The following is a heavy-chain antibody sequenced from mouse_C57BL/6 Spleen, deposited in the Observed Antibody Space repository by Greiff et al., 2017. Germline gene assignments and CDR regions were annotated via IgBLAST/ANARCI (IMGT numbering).Heavy chain of an antibody. D-gene: IGHD2-5*01. CDR3: APPPYYSNSDY. V-gene: IGHV1-9*01. Sequence: VKVVESGAELMKPGASVKLSCKATGYTFTGYWLGWVKQGPGPGLEWIGEILPGSGSTNYNEKFKGKATFTADTSSNTAYMQLSSLTTEDSAIYYCAPPPYYSNSDYWGQGTTLTVSS. CDR2: ILPGSGST. CDR1: GYTFTGYW. J-gene: IGHJ2*01.